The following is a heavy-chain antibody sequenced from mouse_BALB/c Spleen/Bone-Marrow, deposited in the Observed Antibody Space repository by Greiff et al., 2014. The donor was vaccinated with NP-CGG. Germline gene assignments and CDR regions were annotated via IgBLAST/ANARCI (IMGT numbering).Heavy chain of an antibody. V-gene: IGHV1-82*01. J-gene: IGHJ1*01. CDR1: GYVFSTSW. CDR3: ARRRTFITSVVEYSDV. CDR2: IYPGDGDT. D-gene: IGHD1-1*02. Sequence: QVQLQQSGPELVKPGASVKISCRASGYVFSTSWMNWVKQRPGQGLEWIGRIYPGDGDTNYNGKFKGKATLTADESSSTAYMQISSLTSVDSAVYFCARRRTFITSVVEYSDVWGAGTTVTVSS.